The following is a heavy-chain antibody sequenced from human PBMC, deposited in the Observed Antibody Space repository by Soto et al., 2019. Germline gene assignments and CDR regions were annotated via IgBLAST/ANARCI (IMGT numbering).Heavy chain of an antibody. J-gene: IGHJ4*02. CDR2: IYYSGNT. Sequence: PSETPSLTCTVSGGSVSNNDYFWGGIRQPPGKGLEWIGSIYYSGNTYYNSSLKSRVTISVDTSKNQFSLELSSVTAADTAVYYCARALRLAVAGTHSGIDYWGQGTLVTVSS. D-gene: IGHD6-19*01. CDR3: ARALRLAVAGTHSGIDY. V-gene: IGHV4-39*01. CDR1: GGSVSNNDYF.